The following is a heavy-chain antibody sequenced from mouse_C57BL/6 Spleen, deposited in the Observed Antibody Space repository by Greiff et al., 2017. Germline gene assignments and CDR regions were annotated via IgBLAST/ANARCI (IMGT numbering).Heavy chain of an antibody. CDR2: ISSGSSTI. V-gene: IGHV5-17*01. D-gene: IGHD2-4*01. J-gene: IGHJ3*01. CDR1: GFTFSDYG. Sequence: EVMLVESGGGLVKPGGSLKLSCAASGFTFSDYGMHWVRQAPEKGLEWVAYISSGSSTIYYADTVKGRFTISRDNAKNTLFLQMTSLRSEDTAMYYCARSHYDYLAWFAYWGQGTLVTVSA. CDR3: ARSHYDYLAWFAY.